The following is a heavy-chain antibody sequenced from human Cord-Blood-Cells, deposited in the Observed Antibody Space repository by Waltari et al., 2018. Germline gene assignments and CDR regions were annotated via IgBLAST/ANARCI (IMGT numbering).Heavy chain of an antibody. CDR1: GFTFSSYA. CDR3: ARDRLSAIHKWELAY. J-gene: IGHJ4*02. D-gene: IGHD1-26*01. Sequence: QVQLVESGGGVVQPGRSLRLSCAASGFTFSSYAMHWVRQAPGKGLGWVAVISYDGSNKYYADSVKGRFTISRDNSKNTLYLQMNSLRAEDTAVYYCARDRLSAIHKWELAYWGQGTLVTVSS. CDR2: ISYDGSNK. V-gene: IGHV3-30*04.